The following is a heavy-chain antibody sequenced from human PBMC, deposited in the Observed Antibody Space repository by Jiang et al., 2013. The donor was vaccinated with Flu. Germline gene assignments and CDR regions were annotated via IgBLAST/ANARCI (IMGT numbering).Heavy chain of an antibody. CDR2: FDAEDGET. CDR1: EYTLTELS. D-gene: IGHD3-16*02. Sequence: SVKVSCKVSEYTLTELSMHWVRQAPGKGLEWMGGFDAEDGETIYAQNFQGRVTMTEDSSTDTAYMELSSLRSEDTAVYYCATDHHSYDYVWGSFRNWGQGTLVTVSS. V-gene: IGHV1-24*01. CDR3: ATDHHSYDYVWGSFRN. J-gene: IGHJ4*02.